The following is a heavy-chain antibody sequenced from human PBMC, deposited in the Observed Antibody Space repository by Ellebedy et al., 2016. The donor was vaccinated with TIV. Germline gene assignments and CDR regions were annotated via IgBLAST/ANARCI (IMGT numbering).Heavy chain of an antibody. D-gene: IGHD2-2*01. CDR2: ISSSGNSI. J-gene: IGHJ5*02. Sequence: GESLKISCAASGFTFSDYYMIWIRQAPGKGLEWVSYISSSGNSIYYADSVKGRFTISRDNAKSSLYLQMNSLRAEDTAVYYCARGTRFIDHQHNWFDPWGQGTLVTVSS. CDR1: GFTFSDYY. CDR3: ARGTRFIDHQHNWFDP. V-gene: IGHV3-11*01.